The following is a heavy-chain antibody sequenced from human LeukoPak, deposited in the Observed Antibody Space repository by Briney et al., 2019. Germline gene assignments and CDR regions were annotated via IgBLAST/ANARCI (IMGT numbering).Heavy chain of an antibody. Sequence: GASVKVSCKASGGTFSIYTISWVRQAPGQGLEWMGGIIPIFGTANYAQKFQGRVTITADESTSTAYMELSSLRSEDTAVYYCARGPPDQRNYFDYWGQGTLVTVSS. CDR2: IIPIFGTA. CDR3: ARGPPDQRNYFDY. CDR1: GGTFSIYT. V-gene: IGHV1-69*13. J-gene: IGHJ4*02. D-gene: IGHD6-25*01.